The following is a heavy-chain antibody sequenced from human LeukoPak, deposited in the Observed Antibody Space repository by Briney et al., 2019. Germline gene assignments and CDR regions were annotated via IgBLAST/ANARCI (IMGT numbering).Heavy chain of an antibody. D-gene: IGHD1-26*01. V-gene: IGHV3-30*18. CDR2: ISHDGSNK. CDR3: AKDQQWELLGYFDY. J-gene: IGHJ4*02. CDR1: GFTFSSYG. Sequence: PGGSLRLSCAASGFTFSSYGMHWVRQAPGKGLEWVAVISHDGSNKYYADSVKGRFTISRDNSKNTLYLQMNSLRAEDTAVYYCAKDQQWELLGYFDYWGQGTLVTVSS.